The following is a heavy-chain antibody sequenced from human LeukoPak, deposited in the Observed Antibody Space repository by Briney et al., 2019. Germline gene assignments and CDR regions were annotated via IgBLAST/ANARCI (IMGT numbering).Heavy chain of an antibody. CDR2: IIPIFGTA. J-gene: IGHJ3*02. D-gene: IGHD4-23*01. CDR3: ARTNGGGAFDI. V-gene: IGHV1-69*06. Sequence: SVKVSCKASGYTFTGYYMHWVRQAPGQGLEWMGGIIPIFGTANYAQKFQGRVTITADKSTSTAYMELSSLRSEDTAVYYCARTNGGGAFDIWGQGTMVTVSS. CDR1: GYTFTGYY.